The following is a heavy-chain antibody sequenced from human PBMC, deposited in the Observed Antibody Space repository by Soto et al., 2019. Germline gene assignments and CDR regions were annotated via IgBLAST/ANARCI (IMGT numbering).Heavy chain of an antibody. D-gene: IGHD1-7*01. CDR2: IIPIFGTA. V-gene: IGHV1-69*13. CDR1: GGTFSSYA. J-gene: IGHJ4*02. CDR3: ARDGNWNYGYYFDY. Sequence: AASVKVSCKASGGTFSSYAISWVRQAPGQGLEWMGGIIPIFGTANYAQKFQGRVTITADESTSTAYMELSSLRSEDTAVYYCARDGNWNYGYYFDYWGQGTLVTVSS.